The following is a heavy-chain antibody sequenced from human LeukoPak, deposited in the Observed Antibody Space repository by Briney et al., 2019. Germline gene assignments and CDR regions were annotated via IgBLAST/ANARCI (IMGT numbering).Heavy chain of an antibody. CDR2: IIPIFGTA. CDR1: GGTFSSYA. V-gene: IGHV1-69*05. J-gene: IGHJ4*02. Sequence: SVKVSCKASGGTFSSYAISWVRQAPGQGLGWMGRIIPIFGTANYAQKFQGRVTITTDESTSTAYMELSSLRSEDTAVYYCARGDFWSGSFDYWGQGTLVTVSS. D-gene: IGHD3-3*01. CDR3: ARGDFWSGSFDY.